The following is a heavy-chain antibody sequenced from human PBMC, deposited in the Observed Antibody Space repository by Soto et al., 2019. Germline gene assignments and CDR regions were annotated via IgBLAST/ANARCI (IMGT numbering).Heavy chain of an antibody. D-gene: IGHD3-22*01. Sequence: SETLSLTCSVSGGSIXSYYWSWIRQPPGKGLEWIGYIYYSGSTNYNPSLKSRVTISVDTSKNQFSLKLSSVTAADTAVYYCAREGVIVASNAFDIWGQGTMVTVSS. CDR3: AREGVIVASNAFDI. V-gene: IGHV4-59*01. CDR1: GGSIXSYY. J-gene: IGHJ3*02. CDR2: IYYSGST.